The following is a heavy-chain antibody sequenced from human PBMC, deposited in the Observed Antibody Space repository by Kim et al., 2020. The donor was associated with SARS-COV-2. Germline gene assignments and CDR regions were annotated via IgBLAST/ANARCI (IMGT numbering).Heavy chain of an antibody. J-gene: IGHJ6*02. Sequence: NTTHAQKLPDRVPMTTDTSTSTAYIELRSLRSDDTAVYYCARETVIAANYYGMDVWGQGTTVTVSS. D-gene: IGHD4-4*01. CDR2: NT. V-gene: IGHV1-18*01. CDR3: ARETVIAANYYGMDV.